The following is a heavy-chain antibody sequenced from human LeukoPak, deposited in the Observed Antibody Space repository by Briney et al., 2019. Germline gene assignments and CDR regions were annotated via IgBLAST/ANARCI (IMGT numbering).Heavy chain of an antibody. J-gene: IGHJ4*02. V-gene: IGHV3-7*01. CDR1: GFMFSSNT. D-gene: IGHD3-10*01. CDR2: IKQDGSEK. CDR3: ARGWFGEYYFDY. Sequence: PGGSLRLSCVVSGFMFSSNTMTWVRQAPGKGLEWVANIKQDGSEKYYVDSVKGRFTISRDNAKNSLYLQMNSLRAEDTAVYYCARGWFGEYYFDYWGQGTLVTVSS.